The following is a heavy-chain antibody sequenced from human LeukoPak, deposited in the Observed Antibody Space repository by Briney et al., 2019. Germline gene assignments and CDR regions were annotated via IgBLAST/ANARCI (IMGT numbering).Heavy chain of an antibody. V-gene: IGHV4-39*01. Sequence: SETLSLTCTVSGGSISSSSYYWGWIRQPPGKGLEWIGSIYYSGSTYYNPSLKSRVTISVDPSKNQFSLKLSSVTAADTAVYYCARCMVRGNFYYMDVWGKGTTVTVSS. CDR3: ARCMVRGNFYYMDV. J-gene: IGHJ6*03. D-gene: IGHD3-10*01. CDR1: GGSISSSSYY. CDR2: IYYSGST.